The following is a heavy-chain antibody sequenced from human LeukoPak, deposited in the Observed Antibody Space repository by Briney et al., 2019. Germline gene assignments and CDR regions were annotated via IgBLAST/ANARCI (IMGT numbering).Heavy chain of an antibody. Sequence: ASVKVSCKASGYTFTGYYMQWVRQAPGQGIEWMGRINPNSGGTNYAQKFQGRVTMTRDTSISTAYMELSRLRSDDTAVYYCAKEGMYCRGTSCYDDYFDYWGKGTPVTVSS. CDR1: GYTFTGYY. D-gene: IGHD2-2*01. J-gene: IGHJ4*02. V-gene: IGHV1-2*06. CDR2: INPNSGGT. CDR3: AKEGMYCRGTSCYDDYFDY.